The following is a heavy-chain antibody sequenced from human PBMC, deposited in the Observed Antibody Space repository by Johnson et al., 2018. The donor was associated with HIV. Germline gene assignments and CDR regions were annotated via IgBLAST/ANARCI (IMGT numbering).Heavy chain of an antibody. Sequence: VQLVESGGGVVQPGRSLRLSCAASRFTFDDYAMHWVRQAPGKGLEWVSGISWNSGSIGYADSVKGRFTISRDNAKNSLYLQMNSLRAEDTAVYYCARDQGYPEPAFDIWGQGTTVTVSS. V-gene: IGHV3-9*01. J-gene: IGHJ3*02. D-gene: IGHD1-14*01. CDR1: RFTFDDYA. CDR2: ISWNSGSI. CDR3: ARDQGYPEPAFDI.